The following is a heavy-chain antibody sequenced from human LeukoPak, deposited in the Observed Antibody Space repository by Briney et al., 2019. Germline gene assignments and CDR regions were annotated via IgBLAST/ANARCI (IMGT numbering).Heavy chain of an antibody. J-gene: IGHJ4*02. CDR1: GFTFSNFA. V-gene: IGHV3-21*01. CDR2: IVGSSST. D-gene: IGHD6-13*01. Sequence: GGSLRLSCAASGFTFSNFAMTWVRQAPGKGLEWVSSIVGSSSTYYADSLKGRFTISRDYAKNSLYLQMNSLRAEDTAVYYCARIGAGSSRDYWGQGTLVTVSS. CDR3: ARIGAGSSRDY.